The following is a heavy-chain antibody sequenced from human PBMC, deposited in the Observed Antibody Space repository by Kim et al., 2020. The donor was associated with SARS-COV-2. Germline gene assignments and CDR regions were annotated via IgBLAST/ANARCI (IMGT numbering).Heavy chain of an antibody. V-gene: IGHV5-51*01. D-gene: IGHD3-9*01. Sequence: GESLKISCKGSGYSFTSYWIGWVRQMPGKGLEWMGIIYPGDSDTRYSPSFQGQVTISADKSISTAYLQWSSLKASDTAMYYCAGGVRYFDWLSRGPYHAFDIWGQGTMVTVSS. CDR1: GYSFTSYW. J-gene: IGHJ3*02. CDR3: AGGVRYFDWLSRGPYHAFDI. CDR2: IYPGDSDT.